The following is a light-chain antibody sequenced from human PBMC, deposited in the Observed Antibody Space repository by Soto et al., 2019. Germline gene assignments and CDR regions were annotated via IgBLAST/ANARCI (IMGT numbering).Light chain of an antibody. CDR3: QQSYSTPRT. V-gene: IGKV1-39*01. CDR2: AAS. Sequence: DIQMTQSPSSLSASVRDRVTITCRASQSISSYLNWYQQKPGKATKLLIYAASSLQSGVPSRFSGSGSGTDFTLTISSLQPEDFATYYCQQSYSTPRTFGQGTKLEIK. CDR1: QSISSY. J-gene: IGKJ2*01.